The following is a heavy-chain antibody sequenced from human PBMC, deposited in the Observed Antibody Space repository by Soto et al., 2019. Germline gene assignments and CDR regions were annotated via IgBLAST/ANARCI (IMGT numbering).Heavy chain of an antibody. CDR3: ARRTAVTGYYFDY. D-gene: IGHD6-19*01. J-gene: IGHJ4*02. CDR2: ISAYNGNP. CDR1: GYTFTSYG. Sequence: GASVKVSCTASGYTFTSYGITWVRQAPGQGLEWMGWISAYNGNPNYAQKFQGRVTMTTDTSTRIAYMELRSLRSDDTAVYYCARRTAVTGYYFDYWGQGTLVTVSS. V-gene: IGHV1-18*01.